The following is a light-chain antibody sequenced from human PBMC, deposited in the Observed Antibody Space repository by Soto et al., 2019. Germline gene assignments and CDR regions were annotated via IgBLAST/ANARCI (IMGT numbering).Light chain of an antibody. CDR3: SSFTGSSYV. CDR2: DVT. Sequence: QSVLTQPASVSGSPGQPITISFTGTSSEVGNNNYVSWYQHNPGRAPKVMICDVTNRPSGVSNRFSGSKSGNTASLTISGLQAEDEADYYCSSFTGSSYVFGTGTKVTVL. J-gene: IGLJ1*01. CDR1: SSEVGNNNY. V-gene: IGLV2-14*03.